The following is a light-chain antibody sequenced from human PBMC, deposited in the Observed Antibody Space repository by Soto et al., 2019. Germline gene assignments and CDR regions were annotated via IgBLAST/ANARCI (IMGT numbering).Light chain of an antibody. CDR1: SSDVGSYNY. V-gene: IGLV2-11*01. CDR2: DVS. J-gene: IGLJ2*01. Sequence: QSALTQPRSVSGSPGESVTISCSGTSSDVGSYNYVSWYQQYPGKAPKVVIYDVSERPSEVPVRFSGSKSGNTASLTISGLQPEDEAVYFCSSYTTTTLVAFGGGTKLTVL. CDR3: SSYTTTTLVA.